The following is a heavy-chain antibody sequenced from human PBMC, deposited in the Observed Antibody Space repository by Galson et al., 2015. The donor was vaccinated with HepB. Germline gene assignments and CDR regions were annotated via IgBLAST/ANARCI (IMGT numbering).Heavy chain of an antibody. CDR1: GFTFDDYA. CDR3: AKDKEGKAAYAFDI. V-gene: IGHV3-9*01. Sequence: SLRLSCAASGFTFDDYAMHWVRQAPGKGLEWVSGISWNSGSIGYADSVKGRFTISRDNAKNSLYLQMNSLRAEDTALYYCAKDKEGKAAYAFDIWGQGTMVTVSS. J-gene: IGHJ3*02. CDR2: ISWNSGSI. D-gene: IGHD6-25*01.